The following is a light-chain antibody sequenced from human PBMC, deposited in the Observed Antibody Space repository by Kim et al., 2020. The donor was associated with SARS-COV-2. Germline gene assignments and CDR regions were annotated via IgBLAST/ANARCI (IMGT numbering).Light chain of an antibody. CDR3: QQYDSHPYT. CDR1: QSVSSW. V-gene: IGKV1-5*03. Sequence: DIQMTQSPSTLSASVGDRVTITCRASQSVSSWLAWYQQKPGKAPKLLIYKASTLEGGVPSRFSGRGSGTEFTLTIKSLQPDDFATYSCQQYDSHPYTFGQGTKLEIK. J-gene: IGKJ2*01. CDR2: KAS.